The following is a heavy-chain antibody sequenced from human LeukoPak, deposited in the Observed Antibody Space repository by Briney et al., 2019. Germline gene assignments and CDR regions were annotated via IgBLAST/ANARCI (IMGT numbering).Heavy chain of an antibody. V-gene: IGHV5-51*03. CDR2: IYPGASAT. D-gene: IGHD5-24*01. J-gene: IGHJ4*02. Sequence: GEPLKISCKCSGYSFTSYWIGLVPQMPGKGLERMGIIYPGASATRYSPSFQGQVTISADKSISTAYLQWSSLKASDTAMYYCARPEKEMAVDYWGQGTLVTVSS. CDR1: GYSFTSYW. CDR3: ARPEKEMAVDY.